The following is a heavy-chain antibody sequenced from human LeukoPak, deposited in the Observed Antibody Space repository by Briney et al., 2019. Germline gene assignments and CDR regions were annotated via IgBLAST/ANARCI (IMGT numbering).Heavy chain of an antibody. D-gene: IGHD3-3*01. Sequence: SETLSLTCTVSGGSISSSSYYWGWHRQPPGKGLEWIGSIYYSGSTYYNPSLKSRVTISVDTSKNQFSLKLSSVTAADTAVYYCARQLRFLVDYYYYMDVWGKGTTVTVSS. CDR2: IYYSGST. V-gene: IGHV4-39*01. CDR3: ARQLRFLVDYYYYMDV. CDR1: GGSISSSSYY. J-gene: IGHJ6*03.